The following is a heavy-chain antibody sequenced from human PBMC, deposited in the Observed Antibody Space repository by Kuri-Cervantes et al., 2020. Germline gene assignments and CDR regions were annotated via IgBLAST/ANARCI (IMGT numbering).Heavy chain of an antibody. CDR1: GFTFSNYA. CDR2: ILYDGSNK. CDR3: AKTTMIVVVITTFSDAFDI. J-gene: IGHJ3*02. D-gene: IGHD3-22*01. Sequence: GESLKISCAASGFTFSNYAMHWVRQAPGKGLEWAAVILYDGSNKYYADSVKGRFTISRDNSKNTLYLQMNSLRTEDTALYYCAKTTMIVVVITTFSDAFDIWGQGTMVTVSS. V-gene: IGHV3-30-3*01.